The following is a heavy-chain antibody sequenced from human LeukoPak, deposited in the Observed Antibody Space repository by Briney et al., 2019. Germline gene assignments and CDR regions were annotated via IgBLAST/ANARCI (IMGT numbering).Heavy chain of an antibody. Sequence: SVKVSCKASGGTFNSYAISWVRQAPGQGLEWMGGIIPIFGTANYAQKFQGRVTITADESTSTAYMELSSLRSEDTAVYYCARQAKSGRPPFDYWGQGTLVTVSS. J-gene: IGHJ4*02. CDR3: ARQAKSGRPPFDY. V-gene: IGHV1-69*13. CDR2: IIPIFGTA. D-gene: IGHD6-25*01. CDR1: GGTFNSYA.